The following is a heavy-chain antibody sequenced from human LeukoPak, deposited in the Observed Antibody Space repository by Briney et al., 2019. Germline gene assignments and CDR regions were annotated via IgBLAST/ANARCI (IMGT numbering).Heavy chain of an antibody. Sequence: GGSLRLSCVVSGIIFRNAWMNWVRQTPVKGLEWVGLIKSKVDGGTTDYAAPVKGRFTISRDDSKNTLYLQMSSLKIEDTAIYYCTKDPPLTGGVYSAHWGPGTLVTVSS. D-gene: IGHD7-27*01. CDR3: TKDPPLTGGVYSAH. J-gene: IGHJ4*02. CDR2: IKSKVDGGTT. CDR1: GIIFRNAW. V-gene: IGHV3-15*07.